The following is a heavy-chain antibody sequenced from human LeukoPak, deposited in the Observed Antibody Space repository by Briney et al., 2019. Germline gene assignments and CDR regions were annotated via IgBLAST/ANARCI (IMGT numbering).Heavy chain of an antibody. CDR2: IYTRGST. Sequence: SETLSLTCTVSGGSISSGRYYWSWIRQPAGKGLEWIGRIYTRGSTTSNPSLKSRVTMSVYTSKNQFSLKLSSVTAADTAVYYCATDGMVRGPDAWFDSWGQGTLVTVSS. D-gene: IGHD3-10*01. CDR1: GGSISSGRYY. CDR3: ATDGMVRGPDAWFDS. V-gene: IGHV4-61*02. J-gene: IGHJ5*01.